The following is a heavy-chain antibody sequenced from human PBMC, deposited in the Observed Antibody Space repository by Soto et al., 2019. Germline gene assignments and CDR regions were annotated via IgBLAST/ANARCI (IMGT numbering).Heavy chain of an antibody. J-gene: IGHJ6*01. CDR3: AGCPMDDYCNYYCGMDV. CDR2: INYRVIT. CDR1: GGSFRGYS. Sequence: QVQLQQWGAGLLKPSETLSLTCGVSGGSFRGYSWNWIRQSPEKGLEWIGEINYRVITSYNPSLRSRVTISLDSSTNRFSLTLTSVTSAHTAIYYCAGCPMDDYCNYYCGMDVWGQGTT. D-gene: IGHD4-17*01. V-gene: IGHV4-34*01.